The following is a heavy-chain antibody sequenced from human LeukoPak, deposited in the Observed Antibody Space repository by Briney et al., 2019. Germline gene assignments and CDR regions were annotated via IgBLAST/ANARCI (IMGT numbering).Heavy chain of an antibody. CDR2: INHSGST. CDR3: ARGVSVYSGYGTVGDY. Sequence: SETLSLTCSVSGGSISSGDFYWSWIRQPPGKGLEWIGEINHSGSTNYNPSLKSRVTISVDTSKNQFSLKLSSVTAADTAVYYCARGVSVYSGYGTVGDYWGQGTLVTVSS. J-gene: IGHJ4*02. V-gene: IGHV4-34*01. CDR1: GGSISSGDFY. D-gene: IGHD5-12*01.